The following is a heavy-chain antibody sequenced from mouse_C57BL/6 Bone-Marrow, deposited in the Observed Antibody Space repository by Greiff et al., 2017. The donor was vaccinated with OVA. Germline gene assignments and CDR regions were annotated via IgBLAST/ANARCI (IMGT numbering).Heavy chain of an antibody. J-gene: IGHJ2*01. Sequence: QVQLQQSGAELVRPGASVTLSCKASGYTFTDYEMHWVKQTPVHGLEWIGAIDPETGGTAYNQKFKGKAILTADKSSSTAYMELRSLTSEDSAVYYRTRWGETHYYSNYVDYWGQGTTLTVSS. CDR1: GYTFTDYE. V-gene: IGHV1-15*01. D-gene: IGHD2-5*01. CDR2: IDPETGGT. CDR3: TRWGETHYYSNYVDY.